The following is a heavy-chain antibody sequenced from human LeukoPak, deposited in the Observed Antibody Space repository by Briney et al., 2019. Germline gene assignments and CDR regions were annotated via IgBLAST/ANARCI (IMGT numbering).Heavy chain of an antibody. Sequence: GGSLRLSCAASEFTFSSYTMNWVRQAPGKGLEWVSSISCSSSYIYYADSVKGRFTISRDNAENSLYLQMNSLRAEDTAVYYCARGAYGDGYYFDSWGQGTLVTVSS. V-gene: IGHV3-21*01. CDR2: ISCSSSYI. CDR3: ARGAYGDGYYFDS. CDR1: EFTFSSYT. J-gene: IGHJ4*02. D-gene: IGHD4-17*01.